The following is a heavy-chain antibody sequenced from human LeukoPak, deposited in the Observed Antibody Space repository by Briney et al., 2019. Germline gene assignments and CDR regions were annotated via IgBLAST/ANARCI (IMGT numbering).Heavy chain of an antibody. CDR2: IYYSGST. V-gene: IGHV4-39*01. D-gene: IGHD6-13*01. J-gene: IGHJ4*02. CDR3: ARHSTGYSSSWYYFDY. CDR1: GGSISSYY. Sequence: PSETLSLTCTVSGGSISSYYWGWIRQPPGKGLEWIGSIYYSGSTYYNPSLKSRVTISVDTSKNQFSLKLSSVTAADTAVYYCARHSTGYSSSWYYFDYWGQGTLVTVSS.